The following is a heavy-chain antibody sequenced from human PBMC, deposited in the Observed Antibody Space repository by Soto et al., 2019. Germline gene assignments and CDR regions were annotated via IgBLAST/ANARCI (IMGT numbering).Heavy chain of an antibody. V-gene: IGHV1-18*03. CDR1: GYTSFSYG. J-gene: IGHJ5*02. CDR3: ARHHGPTTAKNWFDP. Sequence: ASVKVSCKASGYTSFSYGISWVRLAPGQGLEWLGWFSGYNGYTYYAQELQGRFTLTTDTSSKNAYIELRNLTAEDMAVYSCARHHGPTTAKNWFDPWGQGTLVTVSS. D-gene: IGHD5-12*01. CDR2: FSGYNGYT.